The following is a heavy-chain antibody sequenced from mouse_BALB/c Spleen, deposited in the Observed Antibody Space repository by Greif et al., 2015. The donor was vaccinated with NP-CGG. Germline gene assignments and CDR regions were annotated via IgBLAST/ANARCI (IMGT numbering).Heavy chain of an antibody. D-gene: IGHD2-3*01. Sequence: EVMLVESGGGLVQPGGSRKLSCAASGFTFSSFGMHWVRQAPEKGLEWVAYISSGSSTIYYADTVKGRFTISRDNPKNTLFLQMTSLRSEDTAMYYCAREGYYVFFAYWGQGTLVTVSA. CDR2: ISSGSSTI. V-gene: IGHV5-17*02. CDR1: GFTFSSFG. J-gene: IGHJ3*01. CDR3: AREGYYVFFAY.